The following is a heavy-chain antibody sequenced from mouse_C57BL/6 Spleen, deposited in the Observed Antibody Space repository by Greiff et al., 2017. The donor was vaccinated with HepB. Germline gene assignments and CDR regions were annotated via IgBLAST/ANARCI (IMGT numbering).Heavy chain of an antibody. CDR1: GYTFTDYY. CDR2: INPNNGGT. J-gene: IGHJ4*01. Sequence: EVQLQQSGPELVKPGASVKISCKASGYTFTDYYMNWVKQSHGKSLEWIGDINPNNGGTSYNQKFKGKATVTVDKSSSTAYMELRSLTSEDSAVYYCARWITTGYYAMDYWGQGTSVTVSS. D-gene: IGHD1-1*01. CDR3: ARWITTGYYAMDY. V-gene: IGHV1-26*01.